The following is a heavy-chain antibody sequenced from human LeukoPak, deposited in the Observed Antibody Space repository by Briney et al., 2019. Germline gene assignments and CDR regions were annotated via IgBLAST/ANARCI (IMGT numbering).Heavy chain of an antibody. CDR2: ITGSGGST. D-gene: IGHD2-15*01. Sequence: GGSLRLSCAASGFTFSNYGLSWVRQAPGKGLEWVSGITGSGGSTYYADSVKGRFTTSRDNSKNTLYLQMNSLRAEDTAVYYCAKIAANVGFWGQGTLVTVSS. J-gene: IGHJ4*02. V-gene: IGHV3-23*01. CDR3: AKIAANVGF. CDR1: GFTFSNYG.